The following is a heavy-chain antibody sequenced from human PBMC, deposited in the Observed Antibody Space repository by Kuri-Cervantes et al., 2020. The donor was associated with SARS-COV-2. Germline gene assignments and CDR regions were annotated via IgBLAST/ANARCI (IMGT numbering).Heavy chain of an antibody. V-gene: IGHV5-10-1*01. CDR2: IDPSDSYT. CDR1: GYSFTSYW. CDR3: ARHVPPYYDSSGHSGY. D-gene: IGHD3-22*01. J-gene: IGHJ4*02. Sequence: GESLKISCKGSGYSFTSYWISWVRQMPGKGLEWMGRIDPSDSYTNYSPSFQGHVTISADKSISTAYLQWSSLKASDTAMYYCARHVPPYYDSSGHSGYWGQGTLVTVSS.